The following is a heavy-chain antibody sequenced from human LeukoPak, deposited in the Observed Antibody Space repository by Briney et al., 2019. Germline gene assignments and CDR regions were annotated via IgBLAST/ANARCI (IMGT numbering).Heavy chain of an antibody. CDR2: IYHSGST. CDR1: GYSISSGYY. J-gene: IGHJ4*02. D-gene: IGHD6-19*01. V-gene: IGHV4-38-2*02. Sequence: SETLSLTCTVSGYSISSGYYWGWIRQPPGKGLEWIGSIYHSGSTYYNPSLKSRVTISVDTSKNQFSLKLSSVTAADTAVYYCARGGGIAVSVVDYWGQGTLVTVSS. CDR3: ARGGGIAVSVVDY.